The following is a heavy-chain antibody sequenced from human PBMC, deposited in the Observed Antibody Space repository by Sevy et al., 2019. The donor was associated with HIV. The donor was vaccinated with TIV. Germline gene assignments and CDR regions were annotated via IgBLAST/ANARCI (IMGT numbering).Heavy chain of an antibody. CDR2: ISAGGGSI. J-gene: IGHJ4*02. Sequence: GGSLRLSCAASGFTFSSFAMSWVRQAPGKGLEWVSFISAGGGSIYYADSVKGRFTISRDNSKKTLYLQMNSLRADDTAVYYCAKAFGYSSSWPIYDYWGQGTLVTVSS. CDR3: AKAFGYSSSWPIYDY. CDR1: GFTFSSFA. D-gene: IGHD6-13*01. V-gene: IGHV3-23*01.